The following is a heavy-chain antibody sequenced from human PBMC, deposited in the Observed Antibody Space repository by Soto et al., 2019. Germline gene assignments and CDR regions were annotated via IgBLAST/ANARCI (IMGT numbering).Heavy chain of an antibody. CDR3: ARHWGFGTGYYFDF. D-gene: IGHD3-10*01. CDR1: GGTFSTYA. V-gene: IGHV1-69*01. J-gene: IGHJ4*02. CDR2: LIPVFVTP. Sequence: QVQLVQSGAEVKKPGSSVKVSCKASGGTFSTYAISWVRRAPGQGLEWMGGLIPVFVTPKYAQKFQGRVTITADESASTVYLELSSLRSEDTAVYYCARHWGFGTGYYFDFWGQGTLVTVSS.